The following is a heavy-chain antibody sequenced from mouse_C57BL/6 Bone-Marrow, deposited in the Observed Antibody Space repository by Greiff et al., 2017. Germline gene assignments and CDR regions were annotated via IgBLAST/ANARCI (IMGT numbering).Heavy chain of an antibody. D-gene: IGHD4-1*01. Sequence: EVQLQESGPVLVKPGASVKMSCKASGYTFTDYYMNWVKQSHGKSLEWIGVINPYNGGTSYNQKFKGKATLTVDKSSSTAYMELNSLTSEDSAVYYCAINWYWYFDVWGTGTTVTVSS. CDR1: GYTFTDYY. CDR2: INPYNGGT. V-gene: IGHV1-19*01. J-gene: IGHJ1*03. CDR3: AINWYWYFDV.